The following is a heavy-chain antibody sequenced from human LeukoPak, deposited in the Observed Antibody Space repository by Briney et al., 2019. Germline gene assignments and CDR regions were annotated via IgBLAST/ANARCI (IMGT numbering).Heavy chain of an antibody. V-gene: IGHV3-53*01. Sequence: PGGSLRLSCAASGFTVSSNYMTWVRQAPGKGLEWVSVISADSATTFYADSVKGRFTISRDNAKNTVFLQMSSLRAEDTALYYCARKSASGNYPLDYWGQGTLVTASS. CDR2: ISADSATT. D-gene: IGHD3-10*01. J-gene: IGHJ4*02. CDR3: ARKSASGNYPLDY. CDR1: GFTVSSNY.